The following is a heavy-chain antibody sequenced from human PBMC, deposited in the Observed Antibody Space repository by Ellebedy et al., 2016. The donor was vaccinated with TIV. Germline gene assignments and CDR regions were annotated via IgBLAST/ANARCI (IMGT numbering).Heavy chain of an antibody. CDR2: IYHSGST. CDR1: GGSISSGRFY. CDR3: ARGLHFEAFDI. V-gene: IGHV4-61*02. Sequence: SETLSLTXSVSGGSISSGRFYWNWIRQPAGKGLEWIGSIYHSGSTHYNPSLKSRVTISGDTSKNQFSLKLTSVTAAETAVYYCARGLHFEAFDIWGQGTMVTVSS. D-gene: IGHD5-18*01. J-gene: IGHJ3*02.